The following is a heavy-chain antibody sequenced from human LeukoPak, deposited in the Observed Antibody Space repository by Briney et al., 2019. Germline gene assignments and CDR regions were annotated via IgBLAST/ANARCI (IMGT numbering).Heavy chain of an antibody. Sequence: ASVKVSCKASGYTFTSYYMHWVRQAPGQGLEWMGIINPSGGSTSYAQKFQGRVTMTRDMSTSTVYMELSSLRSEDTAVYYCARSYCAGDCYPQAYYFDYWGQGTLVTVSS. CDR3: ARSYCAGDCYPQAYYFDY. CDR1: GYTFTSYY. D-gene: IGHD2-21*02. J-gene: IGHJ4*02. CDR2: INPSGGST. V-gene: IGHV1-46*01.